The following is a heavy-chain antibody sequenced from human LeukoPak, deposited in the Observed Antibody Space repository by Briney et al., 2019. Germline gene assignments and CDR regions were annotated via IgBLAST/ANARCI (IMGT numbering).Heavy chain of an antibody. CDR3: ARQIADFWSGYYWDY. CDR1: GYSISSGYY. J-gene: IGHJ4*02. V-gene: IGHV4-38-2*02. D-gene: IGHD3-3*01. Sequence: SETLSLTCTVSGYSISSGYYWGWIRQPPGKGLEWIGSIYHSGSTYYNPSLKSRVTISVDTSKNQFSLKLSSVTAADTAVYYCARQIADFWSGYYWDYWGQGTLVTVSS. CDR2: IYHSGST.